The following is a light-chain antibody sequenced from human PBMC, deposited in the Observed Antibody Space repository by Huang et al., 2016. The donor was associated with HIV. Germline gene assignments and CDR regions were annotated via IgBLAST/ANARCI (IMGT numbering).Light chain of an antibody. CDR3: QERIPWPRLT. CDR1: QNVTDS. V-gene: IGKV3-11*01. J-gene: IGKJ4*01. CDR2: RAA. Sequence: PGERATLSCRASQNVTDSLAWFRQKPGQAPSLLIYRAANRATGTPARFSGSGSGTDFTLTISSLEPEDFAIYYCQERIPWPRLTFGGGTKVEIK.